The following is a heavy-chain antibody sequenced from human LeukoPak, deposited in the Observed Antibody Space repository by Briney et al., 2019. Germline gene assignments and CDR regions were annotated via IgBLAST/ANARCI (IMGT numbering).Heavy chain of an antibody. CDR2: IYTSGST. V-gene: IGHV4-61*02. Sequence: SQTLSLTCTVSGGSISSGSYYWSWIRQPAGKGLEWIGRIYTSGSTNYNPSLKSRVTISVDTSKSQFSLKLSSVTAADTAVYYCARDHYDFWSGSFDYWGQGTLVTVSS. CDR1: GGSISSGSYY. J-gene: IGHJ4*02. CDR3: ARDHYDFWSGSFDY. D-gene: IGHD3-3*01.